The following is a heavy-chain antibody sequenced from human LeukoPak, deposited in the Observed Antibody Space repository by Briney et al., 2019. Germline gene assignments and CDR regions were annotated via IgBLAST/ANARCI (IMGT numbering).Heavy chain of an antibody. J-gene: IGHJ4*02. CDR2: IYYSGST. Sequence: PSETLSLTCTVSGVSITSYYWNWIRQPPGKGLEWIGYIYYSGSTVYNPSLKSRVTISVDTSRNQFSLKLSSVTAADTAIYYCAGDKVPGDSWGQGTLVTVSS. V-gene: IGHV4-59*01. CDR1: GVSITSYY. CDR3: AGDKVPGDS.